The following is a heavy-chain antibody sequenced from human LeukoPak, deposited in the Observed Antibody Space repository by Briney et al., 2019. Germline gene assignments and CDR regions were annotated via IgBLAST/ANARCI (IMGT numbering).Heavy chain of an antibody. CDR2: INPSGGNT. J-gene: IGHJ4*02. CDR1: GYTFTNYY. CDR3: ARFATVTTIVSDY. Sequence: GASVKVSCKASGYTFTNYYIHWVRQAPGQGLEWVGIINPSGGNTNYAQRFQGRVTMTRVTSTSTVYMELSSLRSDDTAVYYCARFATVTTIVSDYWGQGTLVTVSS. V-gene: IGHV1-46*01. D-gene: IGHD4-17*01.